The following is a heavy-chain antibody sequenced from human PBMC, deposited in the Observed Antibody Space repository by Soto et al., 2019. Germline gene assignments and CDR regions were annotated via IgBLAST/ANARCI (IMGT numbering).Heavy chain of an antibody. CDR3: ARERSYYYVLTGEYYYYYGMDV. V-gene: IGHV3-48*01. Sequence: EVQLVESGGGLVQPGGSLRLSCAASGFTFSSYSMNWVRQAPGKGLEWVSYISSSSSSIYYADSEKGRFTISRDNDKKSLYLQMKSLRAEETAVYYCARERSYYYVLTGEYYYYYGMDVWGQGTTVTVSS. J-gene: IGHJ6*02. CDR2: ISSSSSSI. D-gene: IGHD3-9*01. CDR1: GFTFSSYS.